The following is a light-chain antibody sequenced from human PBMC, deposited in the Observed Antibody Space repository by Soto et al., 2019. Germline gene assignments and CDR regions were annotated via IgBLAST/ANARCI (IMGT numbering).Light chain of an antibody. V-gene: IGKV3-20*01. CDR3: QQYNGTPST. J-gene: IGKJ5*01. CDR2: GAS. CDR1: QSVSDK. Sequence: DIVLTQSPGTLSLSPGERATLSCRASQSVSDKLAWYQQKPRQAPRLLIYGASTRAAGITDRFSGSGSGTDFTLTITRLEHEDYAVYFCQQYNGTPSTFGQGTRLEIK.